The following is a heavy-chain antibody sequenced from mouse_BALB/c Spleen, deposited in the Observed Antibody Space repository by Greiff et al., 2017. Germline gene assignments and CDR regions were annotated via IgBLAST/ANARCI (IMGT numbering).Heavy chain of an antibody. Sequence: EVQLVESGPGLVKPSPSLSFTCTATGYSITSDYAWKWIRKFAGNKLEWMGYISYSGSTSYNPSLKSRISITRDTSTNQFFLQLNSVTTEDTATYYCARILYYGGRSFDYWGQGTTLTVSS. CDR2: ISYSGST. CDR1: GYSITSDYA. V-gene: IGHV3-2*02. CDR3: ARILYYGGRSFDY. J-gene: IGHJ2*01. D-gene: IGHD1-1*01.